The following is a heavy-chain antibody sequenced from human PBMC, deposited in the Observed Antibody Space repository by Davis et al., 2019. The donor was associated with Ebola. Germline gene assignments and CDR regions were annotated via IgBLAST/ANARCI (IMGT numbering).Heavy chain of an antibody. Sequence: GESLKISCAASGFTFSCSAMHWVRQASGKGLEWVGRIRSKANSYATAYAASVKGRFTISRDDSKNTAYLQMNSLKTEDTAVYYCTSTVPDYWGQGTPVTVSS. J-gene: IGHJ4*02. D-gene: IGHD4-17*01. CDR2: IRSKANSYAT. V-gene: IGHV3-73*01. CDR3: TSTVPDY. CDR1: GFTFSCSA.